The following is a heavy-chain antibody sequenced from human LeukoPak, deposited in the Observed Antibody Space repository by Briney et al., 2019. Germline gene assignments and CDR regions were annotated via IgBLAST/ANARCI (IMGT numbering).Heavy chain of an antibody. CDR1: GFTFSSYW. V-gene: IGHV3-74*01. CDR3: ARGDSGYDFVYYYYYMDV. CDR2: INSDGSST. D-gene: IGHD5-12*01. J-gene: IGHJ6*03. Sequence: PGGSLRLSSAASGFTFSSYWMHWVRPAPGKGLVWVSRINSDGSSTSYADSVNGRFTISRDNAKNTLYLQMNSLRAEDTAVYYCARGDSGYDFVYYYYYMDVWGKGTTVTVSS.